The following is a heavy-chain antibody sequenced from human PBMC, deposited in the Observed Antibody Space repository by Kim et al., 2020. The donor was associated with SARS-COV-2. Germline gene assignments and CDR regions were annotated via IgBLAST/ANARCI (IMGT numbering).Heavy chain of an antibody. V-gene: IGHV5-10-1*01. Sequence: PSFQGHVTISADKSISTAYLQWSSLKASDTAMYYCARQAVWFGELLSIDYWGQGTLVTVSS. CDR3: ARQAVWFGELLSIDY. J-gene: IGHJ4*02. D-gene: IGHD3-10*01.